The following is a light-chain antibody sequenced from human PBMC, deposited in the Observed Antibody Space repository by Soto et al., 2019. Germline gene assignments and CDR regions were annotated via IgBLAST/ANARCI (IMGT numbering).Light chain of an antibody. CDR2: TNN. CDR1: YSNIGSNT. Sequence: QPVLTQPPSASGTPGQRVTISCSGSYSNIGSNTVNWYQQFPGAAPKLLISTNNQRPSGVPDRFSGSKSGTSASLTITGLQSDDEAVYYCAAWDDSLNGRGVFGGGTKLTVL. V-gene: IGLV1-44*01. CDR3: AAWDDSLNGRGV. J-gene: IGLJ3*02.